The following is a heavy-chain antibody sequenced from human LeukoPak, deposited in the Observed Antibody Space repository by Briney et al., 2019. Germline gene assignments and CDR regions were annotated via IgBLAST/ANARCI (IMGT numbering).Heavy chain of an antibody. J-gene: IGHJ6*03. CDR3: ASLKGGSRIAYPDAYYYMDV. V-gene: IGHV3-21*01. CDR2: ISSSSSYI. Sequence: PGGSLRLSCAASGFTFSSYTMNWVRQAPGKGLEWVSSISSSSSYIYYADSVKGRFTISRDNAKNSLYLQMNSLRDEDTAVYYCASLKGGSRIAYPDAYYYMDVWGKGTTVTVSS. CDR1: GFTFSSYT. D-gene: IGHD3-16*01.